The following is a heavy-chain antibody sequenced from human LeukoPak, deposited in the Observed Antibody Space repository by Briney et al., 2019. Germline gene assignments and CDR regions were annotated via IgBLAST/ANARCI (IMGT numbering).Heavy chain of an antibody. Sequence: SETLSLTCAVYGGSFSGYYWSWIRQPPGKGLEWIGEINHSGSTNYNPSLKSRVTISVDTSKNQFSLKLSSVTAADTAVYYCARGVRYYDFWSGYSNPVPPYYYYMDVWGKGTTVTVSS. D-gene: IGHD3-3*01. CDR2: INHSGST. V-gene: IGHV4-34*01. CDR3: ARGVRYYDFWSGYSNPVPPYYYYMDV. CDR1: GGSFSGYY. J-gene: IGHJ6*03.